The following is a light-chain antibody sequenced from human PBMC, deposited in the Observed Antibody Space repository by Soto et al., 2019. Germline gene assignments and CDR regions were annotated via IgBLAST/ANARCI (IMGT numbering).Light chain of an antibody. V-gene: IGLV2-14*01. CDR3: SSYTSSSTLV. J-gene: IGLJ3*02. Sequence: QSVLTQPASVSVSPGQSITISCTGTSSDVGGYNYVSWYQQHPGKAPKLMVYDVSNRPSGVSNRFSGSKSGNTASLTISGLQAEDEADYYCSSYTSSSTLVFGGGTKVTVL. CDR1: SSDVGGYNY. CDR2: DVS.